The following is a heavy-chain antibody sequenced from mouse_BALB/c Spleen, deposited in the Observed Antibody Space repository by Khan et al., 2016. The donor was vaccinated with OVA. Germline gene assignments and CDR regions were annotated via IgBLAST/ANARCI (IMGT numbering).Heavy chain of an antibody. J-gene: IGHJ2*01. Sequence: VQLKESGGGLVKPGGSLRLSCAASGFTFSSYSMSWVRQTPEKRLEWVATITSGGSYTYYPDSVQGRFTISRDNAKNTLYLQMSSLKSEDTAIYYCTRDRNYYGSSFYFDYWGQGTTLTVSS. CDR3: TRDRNYYGSSFYFDY. CDR1: GFTFSSYS. V-gene: IGHV5-6-4*01. CDR2: ITSGGSYT. D-gene: IGHD1-1*01.